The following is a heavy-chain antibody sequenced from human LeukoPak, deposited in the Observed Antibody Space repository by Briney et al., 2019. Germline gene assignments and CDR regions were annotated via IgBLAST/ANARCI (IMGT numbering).Heavy chain of an antibody. CDR1: GGSISSYY. V-gene: IGHV4-59*01. Sequence: SETLSLTCTVSGGSISSYYWSWIRQPPGKGPEWVGYIYYSGSTNYNPSLKSRVTISVDTSKNQFSLKLSSVTAADTAVYYCARGATSDSSGYYYDYWGQGTLVTVSS. CDR3: ARGATSDSSGYYYDY. CDR2: IYYSGST. J-gene: IGHJ4*02. D-gene: IGHD3-22*01.